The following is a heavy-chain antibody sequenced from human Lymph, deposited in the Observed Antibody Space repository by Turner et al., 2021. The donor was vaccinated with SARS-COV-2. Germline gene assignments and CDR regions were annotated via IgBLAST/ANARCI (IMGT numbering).Heavy chain of an antibody. J-gene: IGHJ4*02. V-gene: IGHV1-46*01. CDR1: GYTFTSYY. CDR3: ARVGPGGFDY. Sequence: QVQLLQSGSEVKKPGASVTVSCKASGYTFTSYYMHWVRQAPGQGLEWMGIINPSGDSTSYAQKFQGRVTMTRDTSTSTVYMEMSSLRSEDTDVYYCARVGPGGFDYWGQGTPGTVSS. D-gene: IGHD2-15*01. CDR2: INPSGDST.